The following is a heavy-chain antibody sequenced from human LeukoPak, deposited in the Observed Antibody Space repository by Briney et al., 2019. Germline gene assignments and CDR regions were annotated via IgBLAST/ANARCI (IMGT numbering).Heavy chain of an antibody. CDR3: AREGSRGYEYFDY. D-gene: IGHD5-18*01. J-gene: IGHJ4*02. Sequence: SETLSLTCGVSGGSISNTNWWTWVRQPPGKGLEWIGEVNLQGSTNYNPSLKSRVAISVDKSENHISLKLTSVTAADTAVYYCAREGSRGYEYFDYWGLGTLVSVSS. CDR2: VNLQGST. CDR1: GGSISNTNW. V-gene: IGHV4-4*02.